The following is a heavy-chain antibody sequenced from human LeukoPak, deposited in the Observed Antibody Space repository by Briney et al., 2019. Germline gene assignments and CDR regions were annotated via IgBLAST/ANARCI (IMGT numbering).Heavy chain of an antibody. Sequence: GGSLRLSCAASGFTFSSYGMHWVRQAPGKGLEWVAVISYDGSNKYHADSVKGRSTISRDNSKNTLYLQMNSLRAEDTAVYYCAKVYLSIVVVPAADYWGQGTLVTASS. J-gene: IGHJ4*02. CDR3: AKVYLSIVVVPAADY. CDR2: ISYDGSNK. D-gene: IGHD2-2*01. CDR1: GFTFSSYG. V-gene: IGHV3-30*18.